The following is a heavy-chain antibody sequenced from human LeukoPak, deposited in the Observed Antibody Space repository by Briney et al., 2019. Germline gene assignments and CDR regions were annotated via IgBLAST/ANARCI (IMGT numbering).Heavy chain of an antibody. V-gene: IGHV1-18*01. D-gene: IGHD4-23*01. J-gene: IGHJ3*01. CDR2: ISTYTGRA. Sequence: ASVKVSCKTSGCRFNVYDILWVRQAPGRGLDYVGWISTYTGRANYAEKFQGRVSIITDTTTSTAHLELTNLTSSDTGLYYCARADGTNSGTNGFDVWGLGTMVTVAS. CDR3: ARADGTNSGTNGFDV. CDR1: GCRFNVYD.